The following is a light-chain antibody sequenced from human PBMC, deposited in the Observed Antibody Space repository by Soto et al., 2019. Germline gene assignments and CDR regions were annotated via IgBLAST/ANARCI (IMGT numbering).Light chain of an antibody. CDR1: SSDVGIYNY. Sequence: LTQPASVSGSPGQSIAISCTGSSSDVGIYNYVSWYQQHPGKVPKLIIYEVSNRPSGVSNRFSGSKSGNTASLTISGLQAEDEADYYCSSYTTSSTRVFGTGTKSPS. CDR3: SSYTTSSTRV. V-gene: IGLV2-14*01. CDR2: EVS. J-gene: IGLJ1*01.